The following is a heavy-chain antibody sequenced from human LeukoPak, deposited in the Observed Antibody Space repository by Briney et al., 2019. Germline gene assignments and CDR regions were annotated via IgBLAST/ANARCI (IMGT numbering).Heavy chain of an antibody. V-gene: IGHV4-59*01. CDR1: GGSISNYC. CDR3: ARGFTLFDP. Sequence: SETLSLTCIVSGGSISNYCWSWIRQPPGKGLEWIGYIYYSGRTNYNPSLKSRVTISVDTSKNQFSLKLSSVTTADTAVYYCARGFTLFDPWGQGTLVTVSS. CDR2: IYYSGRT. D-gene: IGHD2/OR15-2a*01. J-gene: IGHJ5*02.